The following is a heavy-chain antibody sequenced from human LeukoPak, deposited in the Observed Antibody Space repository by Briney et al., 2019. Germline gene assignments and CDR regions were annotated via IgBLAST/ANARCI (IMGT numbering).Heavy chain of an antibody. CDR3: ARSGYSGYDFDY. Sequence: GGSLRLSCAASGFTFSNAWMSWVRQAPGKGLEWVAFIRYDGSNKYYADSVKGRFTISRDNAKNSLYLQMNSLRAEDTAVYYCARSGYSGYDFDYWGQGTLVTVSS. CDR2: IRYDGSNK. J-gene: IGHJ4*02. CDR1: GFTFSNAW. V-gene: IGHV3-30*02. D-gene: IGHD5-12*01.